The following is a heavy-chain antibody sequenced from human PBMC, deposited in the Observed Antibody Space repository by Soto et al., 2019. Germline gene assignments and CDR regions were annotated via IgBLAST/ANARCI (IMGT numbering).Heavy chain of an antibody. CDR3: ASFDIVVVPAAMDV. CDR2: ISSSGSTI. J-gene: IGHJ6*02. D-gene: IGHD2-2*01. V-gene: IGHV3-48*03. CDR1: GFTFSSYE. Sequence: LRLSCAASGFTFSSYEMNWVRQSPGKGLEWVSYISSSGSTIYYADSVKGRFTISRDNAKNSLYLQMNSLRAEDTAVYYCASFDIVVVPAAMDVWGQGTTVTVS.